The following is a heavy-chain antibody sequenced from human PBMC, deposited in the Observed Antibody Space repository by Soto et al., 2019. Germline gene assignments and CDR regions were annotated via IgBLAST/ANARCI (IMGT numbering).Heavy chain of an antibody. V-gene: IGHV3-66*01. D-gene: IGHD3-10*01. CDR3: ARERLAVLWFGELLPPYGMDV. CDR1: GFTVSSNY. CDR2: IYSGGST. J-gene: IGHJ6*02. Sequence: HPGGSLRLSCAASGFTVSSNYMSWVRQAPGKGLEWVSVIYSGGSTYYADSVKGRFTISRDNSKNTLYLQMNSLRAEDTAVYYCARERLAVLWFGELLPPYGMDVWGQGTTVTVSS.